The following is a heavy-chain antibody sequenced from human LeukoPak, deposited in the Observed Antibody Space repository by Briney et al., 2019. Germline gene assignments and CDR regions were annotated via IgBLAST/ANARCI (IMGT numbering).Heavy chain of an antibody. Sequence: SETQSLTCNVFGGSITSYYWSWLRQPPENGLEWVGYIHYDGSTTYNSSLQSRVTISVDTSGNHFSLEMRSLTASGTAIYYCAMCKSLTNWGHCYLDLWGRGTLVSVSS. CDR3: AMCKSLTNWGHCYLDL. V-gene: IGHV4-59*01. J-gene: IGHJ2*01. CDR2: IHYDGST. CDR1: GGSITSYY. D-gene: IGHD7-27*01.